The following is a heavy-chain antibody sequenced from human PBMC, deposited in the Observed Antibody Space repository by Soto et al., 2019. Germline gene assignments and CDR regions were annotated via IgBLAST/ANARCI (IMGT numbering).Heavy chain of an antibody. D-gene: IGHD5-12*01. J-gene: IGHJ4*02. V-gene: IGHV3-30*18. CDR2: ISYDGSNK. CDR1: GFTFSSYG. CDR3: AEDRDSAYRY. Sequence: QVQLVESGGGVVQPGRSLRLSCAASGFTFSSYGMHWVRQAPGKGLEWVAVISYDGSNKYYADSVKGRFTTSRDNSKNTLYLEMNRLKAEDTGVYYCAEDRDSAYRYWGQGILVTVSS.